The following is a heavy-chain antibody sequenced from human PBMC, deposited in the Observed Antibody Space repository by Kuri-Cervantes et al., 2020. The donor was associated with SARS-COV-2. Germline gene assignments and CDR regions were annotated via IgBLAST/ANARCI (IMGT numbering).Heavy chain of an antibody. CDR2: ISAYNGNT. Sequence: ASVKVSCKASGYTFTSYGISWVRQAPGQGLEWMGWISAYNGNTNYAQKFQGRVTMTEDTSTDTAYMELSSLRSEDTAVYYCATARFDFWSGYSWGGAFDIWAKGQWSPSPQ. V-gene: IGHV1-18*01. CDR1: GYTFTSYG. CDR3: ATARFDFWSGYSWGGAFDI. D-gene: IGHD3-3*01. J-gene: IGHJ3*02.